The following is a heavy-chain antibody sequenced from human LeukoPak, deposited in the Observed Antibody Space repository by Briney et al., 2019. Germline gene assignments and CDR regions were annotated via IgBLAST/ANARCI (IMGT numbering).Heavy chain of an antibody. CDR3: ARGKTYYHDSSGYP. Sequence: PGRSLRLSCAASGFTFSSYAMHWVRQAPGKGLERVAVISYDGSNKYYADSVKGRFTISRDNSKNTLYLQMNSLRAEDTAVYYCARGKTYYHDSSGYPWGQGTLVTVSS. CDR2: ISYDGSNK. V-gene: IGHV3-30*04. D-gene: IGHD3-22*01. J-gene: IGHJ4*02. CDR1: GFTFSSYA.